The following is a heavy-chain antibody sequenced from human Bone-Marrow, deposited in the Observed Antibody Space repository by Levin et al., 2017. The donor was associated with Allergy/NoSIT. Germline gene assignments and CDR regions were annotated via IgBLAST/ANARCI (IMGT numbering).Heavy chain of an antibody. V-gene: IGHV3-23*01. Sequence: GGSLRLSCAVSGITFSNNAMTWVRQAPGKGLQWVSGINGGGSTTYYVDSVKGRFTISRDNSKNTLFLEMNGLRAEDTAIYYCARGSYSFDYWGQGTLVTVSS. CDR1: GITFSNNA. CDR3: ARGSYSFDY. J-gene: IGHJ4*02. CDR2: INGGGSTT. D-gene: IGHD1-26*01.